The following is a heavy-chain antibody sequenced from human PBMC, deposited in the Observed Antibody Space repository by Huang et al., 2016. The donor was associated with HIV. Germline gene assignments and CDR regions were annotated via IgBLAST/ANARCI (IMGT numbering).Heavy chain of an antibody. Sequence: QVQLVQSGAEVKKPGSSVKVSCKVSGGHFNNAISWVRQAPGQGLEGMGGIIPIFGTPNYARKFQGRVTITADESTSIAYMELSSLRSEDTAMYYCARGAPDLDSHLDHWGQGTLVTVSS. CDR1: GGHFNNA. V-gene: IGHV1-69*13. CDR3: ARGAPDLDSHLDH. J-gene: IGHJ4*02. D-gene: IGHD3-3*01. CDR2: IIPIFGTP.